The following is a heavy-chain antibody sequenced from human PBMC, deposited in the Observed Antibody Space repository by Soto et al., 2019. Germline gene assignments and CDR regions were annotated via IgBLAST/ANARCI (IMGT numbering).Heavy chain of an antibody. D-gene: IGHD3-22*01. J-gene: IGHJ5*02. CDR3: ARGGTPTYYYDSSGYRKNWFDP. CDR2: INPNSGGT. Sequence: ASVKVSCKASGYTFTGYYMHWVRQAPGQGLEWMGWINPNSGGTNYAQRFQGRVTMTRDTSISTAYMELSRLRSDDTAVYYCARGGTPTYYYDSSGYRKNWFDPWGQGTLVTVSS. V-gene: IGHV1-2*02. CDR1: GYTFTGYY.